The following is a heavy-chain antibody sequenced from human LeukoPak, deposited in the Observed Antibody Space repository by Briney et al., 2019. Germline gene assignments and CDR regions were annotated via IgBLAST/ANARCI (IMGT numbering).Heavy chain of an antibody. CDR3: ARKSGPRHYYYMDV. D-gene: IGHD2-15*01. CDR2: INHSGST. CDR1: GGSFSGYY. V-gene: IGHV4-34*01. Sequence: SETLSLTCAVYGGSFSGYYWSWIRQPPGKGLEWIGEINHSGSTNYNPSLKSRVTISVDTSKNQFSLKLSSVTAADTAVYYCARKSGPRHYYYMDVWGKGTTVTVSS. J-gene: IGHJ6*03.